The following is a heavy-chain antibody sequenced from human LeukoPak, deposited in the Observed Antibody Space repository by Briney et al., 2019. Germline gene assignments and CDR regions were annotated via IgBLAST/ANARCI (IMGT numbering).Heavy chain of an antibody. CDR1: GFTLSGHW. CDR2: NKYDGSES. J-gene: IGHJ5*02. Sequence: GGSLRLACAASGFTLSGHWMHWFRQPPGKRLAWVSRNKYDGSESYYADSVKGRFTISRDNAKNTLYLQMNSLRVEDTAVYYCAKSDWFDPWGQGTLVTVSS. V-gene: IGHV3-74*01. CDR3: AKSDWFDP.